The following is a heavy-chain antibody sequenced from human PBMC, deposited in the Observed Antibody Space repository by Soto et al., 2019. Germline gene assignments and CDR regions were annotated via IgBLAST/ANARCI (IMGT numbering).Heavy chain of an antibody. CDR1: GFTFNIYA. Sequence: QVRLVESGGGVVQPGGSLRLSCAASGFTFNIYAMHWVRQAPGKGLEWVAVISNDGTSRYYADSVKGRVTISRDNSKSMVFVQMSSLGVEDKAVYYCGRSSGVTTPDFAYWGQGTLVTASS. CDR2: ISNDGTSR. CDR3: GRSSGVTTPDFAY. J-gene: IGHJ4*02. V-gene: IGHV3-30-3*01. D-gene: IGHD4-17*01.